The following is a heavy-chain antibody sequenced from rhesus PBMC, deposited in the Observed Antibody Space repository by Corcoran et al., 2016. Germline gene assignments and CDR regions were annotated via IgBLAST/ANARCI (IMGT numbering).Heavy chain of an antibody. J-gene: IGHJ4*01. CDR2: IYGSGGST. CDR1: GGSISSNY. V-gene: IGHV4-160*01. Sequence: QVQLQESGPGLVKPSEPLSLTCAVSGGSISSNYWSWLRQAPGKGREGSGRIYGSGGSTDYNPSLKSRVTISTDTSKNQLSLKLSSVTAADTAVYYCASSGWGDYYFDYWGQGVLVTVSS. D-gene: IGHD3-34*01. CDR3: ASSGWGDYYFDY.